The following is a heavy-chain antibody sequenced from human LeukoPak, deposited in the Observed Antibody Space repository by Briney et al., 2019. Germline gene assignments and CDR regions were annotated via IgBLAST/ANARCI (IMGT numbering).Heavy chain of an antibody. J-gene: IGHJ4*02. V-gene: IGHV1-18*01. Sequence: ASVKVSCKPSGYTXTRYGMSWVRQAPGQGLEWLGWISGYNGNAKYAEKFHARVTMTTDTATSTGYMELRSLRFDDTAVYYCARDRGYEGGFDYWGQGTLVTVSS. CDR2: ISGYNGNA. D-gene: IGHD5-12*01. CDR3: ARDRGYEGGFDY. CDR1: GYTXTRYG.